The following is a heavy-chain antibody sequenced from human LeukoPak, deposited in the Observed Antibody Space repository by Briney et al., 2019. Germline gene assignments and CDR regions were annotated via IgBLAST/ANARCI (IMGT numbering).Heavy chain of an antibody. V-gene: IGHV4-39*07. D-gene: IGHD6-19*01. CDR2: IYYSGST. J-gene: IGHJ3*01. CDR3: ASWGIAVVNTPLV. CDR1: GGSISSSSYY. Sequence: SETLSLTCTVSGGSISSSSYYWGWIRQPPGKGLEWIGSIYYSGSTYYNPSLKSRVTISVDTSKNQFSLKLRSVTAADTAVYYCASWGIAVVNTPLVWGQGTMVTVSS.